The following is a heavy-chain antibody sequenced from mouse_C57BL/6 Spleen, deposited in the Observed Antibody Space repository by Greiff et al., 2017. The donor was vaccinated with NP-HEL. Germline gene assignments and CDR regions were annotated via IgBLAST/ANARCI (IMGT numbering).Heavy chain of an antibody. CDR2: ISSGGSYT. CDR3: ARQPQTAQTHYYSMDY. J-gene: IGHJ4*01. V-gene: IGHV5-6*02. D-gene: IGHD3-2*02. CDR1: GFTFSSYG. Sequence: DVKLVESGGALVKPGGSLKLSCAASGFTFSSYGMSWVRETPDKRLEWVATISSGGSYTYYPDSVKGRFTISRDNAKNTLYLQMSSLKSEDTAMYYWARQPQTAQTHYYSMDYWGQGTSVTVSS.